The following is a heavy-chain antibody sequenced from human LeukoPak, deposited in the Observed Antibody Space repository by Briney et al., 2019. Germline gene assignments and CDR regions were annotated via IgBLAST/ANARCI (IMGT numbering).Heavy chain of an antibody. CDR2: ISAYNSNT. Sequence: GASVKVSCKASGYTFTSYGISWVRQAPGQGLEWMGWISAYNSNTNYAQKLQGRVTMTTDTSTSTAYMELRSLRSDDTAVYYCARDPLLVNPERHAFDIWGQGTMVTVSS. J-gene: IGHJ3*02. CDR1: GYTFTSYG. V-gene: IGHV1-18*01. D-gene: IGHD3-9*01. CDR3: ARDPLLVNPERHAFDI.